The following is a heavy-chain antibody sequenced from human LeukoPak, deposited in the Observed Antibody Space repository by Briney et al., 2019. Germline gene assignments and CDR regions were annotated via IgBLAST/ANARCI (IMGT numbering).Heavy chain of an antibody. CDR3: TREGGYDPFEY. V-gene: IGHV3-33*01. CDR2: LWQDGGNE. J-gene: IGHJ4*02. D-gene: IGHD5-12*01. Sequence: TGGSLRLSCAASGFTFSSYAMHWVRQAPGKGLEWVAVLWQDGGNEAYADSVRGRFTISGDASKNTLYLQMNSLRAEDTAVYYCTREGGYDPFEYWGQGTLVTVSS. CDR1: GFTFSSYA.